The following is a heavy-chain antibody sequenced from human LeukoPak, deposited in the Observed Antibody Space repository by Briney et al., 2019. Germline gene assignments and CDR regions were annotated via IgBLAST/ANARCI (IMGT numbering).Heavy chain of an antibody. J-gene: IGHJ4*02. Sequence: ASVKVSCKASGYTFTSFVISWVRQAPGQGLEWMGWISAYNGNTNYAQKLQGRVTMTTDTSTSTAYMELRSLRSDDTAVYYCGIGLYGDTYYWGQGTLVTVSS. CDR2: ISAYNGNT. CDR3: GIGLYGDTYY. V-gene: IGHV1-18*01. CDR1: GYTFTSFV. D-gene: IGHD4-17*01.